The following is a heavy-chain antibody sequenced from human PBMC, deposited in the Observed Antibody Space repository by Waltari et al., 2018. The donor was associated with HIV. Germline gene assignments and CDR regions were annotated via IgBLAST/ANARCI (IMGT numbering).Heavy chain of an antibody. J-gene: IGHJ1*01. CDR3: ARGRRMYFQL. CDR1: GGSLSGYY. V-gene: IGHV4-34*01. CDR2: INHSGST. D-gene: IGHD2-8*01. Sequence: QVQLQQWDAGLLKPSETLSLTCGVYGGSLSGYYWNWIRQAPGKGLEWIGEINHSGSTNYRPPLKSRLTISVDTSKNQFSLKLKSVTAADTAVYYCARGRRMYFQLWGQGTLVIVSS.